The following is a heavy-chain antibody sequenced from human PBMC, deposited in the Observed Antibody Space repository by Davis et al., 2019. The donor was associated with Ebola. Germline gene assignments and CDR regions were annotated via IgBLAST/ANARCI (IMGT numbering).Heavy chain of an antibody. D-gene: IGHD3-22*01. V-gene: IGHV1-69*13. J-gene: IGHJ4*02. CDR3: ARDRYYDSRGSLSDY. Sequence: AASVKVSCKASGGTFSSYAISWVRQAPGQGLEWMGGIIPIFGTANYAQKFQGRVTITADESTSTAYMELSSLRSEDTDVYYCARDRYYDSRGSLSDYWGQGTLVTVSS. CDR1: GGTFSSYA. CDR2: IIPIFGTA.